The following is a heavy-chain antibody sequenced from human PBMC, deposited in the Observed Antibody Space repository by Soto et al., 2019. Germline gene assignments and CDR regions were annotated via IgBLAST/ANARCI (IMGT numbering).Heavy chain of an antibody. J-gene: IGHJ5*02. Sequence: EVQLLESGGDLAQPGGSLRLSCSASGFTFSDYGMSWVRQAPGEGLEWVSSVSDSGASTNYADSVKGRFTISRDNSKNSLYLQMNSLRDEDTAVYYCARDEFGYIAAAGTGWFDPWGQGTLVTVSS. CDR2: VSDSGAST. CDR1: GFTFSDYG. CDR3: ARDEFGYIAAAGTGWFDP. D-gene: IGHD6-13*01. V-gene: IGHV3-23*01.